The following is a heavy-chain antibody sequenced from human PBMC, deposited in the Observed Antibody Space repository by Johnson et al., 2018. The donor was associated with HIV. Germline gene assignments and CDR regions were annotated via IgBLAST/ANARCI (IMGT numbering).Heavy chain of an antibody. V-gene: IGHV3-33*06. CDR3: AKIRTSGTGDAFDI. CDR1: GFTFSSYG. D-gene: IGHD1-14*01. CDR2: IWYDGSNK. J-gene: IGHJ3*02. Sequence: QVQLVESGGGVVQPGRSLRLSCAASGFTFSSYGMHWVRQAPGKGLEWVAVIWYDGSNKYYADSVKGRFTISRDNSKNTLYLQMNSLRPEDTAVYYCAKIRTSGTGDAFDIWGQGTMVTVSS.